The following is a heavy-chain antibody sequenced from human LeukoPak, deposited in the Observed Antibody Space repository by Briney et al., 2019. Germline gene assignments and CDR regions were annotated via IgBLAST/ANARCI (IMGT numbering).Heavy chain of an antibody. CDR2: ISAYNGNT. J-gene: IGHJ4*02. D-gene: IGHD3-22*01. V-gene: IGHV1-18*01. CDR1: GYTFTSYG. CDR3: ARDPDYYYDSSAWGFDY. Sequence: GASVKVSCKVSGYTFTSYGISWVRQAPGQGLEWMGWISAYNGNTNYAQKLQGRVTMTTDTSTSTAYMELRSLRSDDTAVYYCARDPDYYYDSSAWGFDYWGQGTLVTVSS.